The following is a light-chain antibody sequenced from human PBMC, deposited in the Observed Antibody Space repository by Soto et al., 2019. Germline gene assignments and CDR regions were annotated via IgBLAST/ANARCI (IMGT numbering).Light chain of an antibody. CDR3: QQYNNWPLS. J-gene: IGKJ4*01. Sequence: EIVMTQSPATLSVSPGERATLSCRASQSVSSNLGWYQQKPGQAPRLLIHSASARATGIPARFSGSGSGTESTLTISSLQSEDFAVYYCQQYNNWPLSFGGGTKVEIK. CDR2: SAS. V-gene: IGKV3-15*01. CDR1: QSVSSN.